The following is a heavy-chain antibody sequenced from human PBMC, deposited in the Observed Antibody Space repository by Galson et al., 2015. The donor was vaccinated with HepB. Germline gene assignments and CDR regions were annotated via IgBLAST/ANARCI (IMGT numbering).Heavy chain of an antibody. D-gene: IGHD3-16*01. CDR3: ARDGVGGDY. CDR1: GYTFTSYG. J-gene: IGHJ4*02. Sequence: SVKVSCKASGYTFTSYGVNWVRQARGQGLEWMGWISGYNGDTSYAQKLQGRITMTTETSTNTAYLDLRSLTSDDTAVYYCARDGVGGDYWGQGTLVIVSS. V-gene: IGHV1-18*04. CDR2: ISGYNGDT.